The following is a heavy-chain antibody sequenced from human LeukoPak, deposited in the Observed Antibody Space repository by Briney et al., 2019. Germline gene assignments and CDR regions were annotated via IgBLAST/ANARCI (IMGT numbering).Heavy chain of an antibody. J-gene: IGHJ4*02. CDR1: GGSFSGYY. D-gene: IGHD3-22*01. CDR2: INHSGST. CDR3: VTYYYGSSAPKRNY. V-gene: IGHV4-34*01. Sequence: SETLSLTCAVYGGSFSGYYWSWIRQPPGKGLEWIGEINHSGSTNYNPPLKSRVTISVDTSKNQFSLKLSSVTAADTAVYYCVTYYYGSSAPKRNYWGQGILVTVSS.